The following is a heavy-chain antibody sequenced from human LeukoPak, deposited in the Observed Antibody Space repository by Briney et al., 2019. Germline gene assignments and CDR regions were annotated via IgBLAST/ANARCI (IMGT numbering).Heavy chain of an antibody. CDR2: INHSGST. CDR3: ARRTFFSGFRY. CDR1: GGSFSGYY. D-gene: IGHD2/OR15-2a*01. V-gene: IGHV4-34*01. Sequence: PSETLSLTCAVYGGSFSGYYWSWIRQPPGKGLEWIGEINHSGSTNYNPSLKSRVTISVDTSKNQFSLELSSVTAADTAVYYCARRTFFSGFRYWGQGTLVTVSS. J-gene: IGHJ4*02.